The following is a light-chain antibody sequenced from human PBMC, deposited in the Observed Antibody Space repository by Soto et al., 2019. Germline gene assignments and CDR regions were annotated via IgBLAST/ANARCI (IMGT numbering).Light chain of an antibody. CDR3: QQSYLCLHR. CDR2: AAS. J-gene: IGKJ2*03. CDR1: QTFNNN. V-gene: IGKV1-39*01. Sequence: DVQMPQSPSSLSASVGDTVTITCRAGQTFNNNLNCYQHKPGKAPTLLIYAASALQTGVPSRFSASASGKDFTLSIANLHLDDFATYNWQQSYLCLHRFGQGTKMQI.